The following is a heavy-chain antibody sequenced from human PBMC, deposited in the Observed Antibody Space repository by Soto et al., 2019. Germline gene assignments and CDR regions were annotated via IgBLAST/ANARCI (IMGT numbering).Heavy chain of an antibody. J-gene: IGHJ3*02. CDR3: ARDSSVTGPLPTYGSGSYAFDI. D-gene: IGHD3-10*01. V-gene: IGHV1-18*01. CDR1: GYTFTSYG. Sequence: GASVKVSCKASGYTFTSYGISWVRQAPGQGLEWMGWISAYNGNTNYAQKLQGRVTMTTDTSTSTAYMELRSLRSDDTAVYYRARDSSVTGPLPTYGSGSYAFDIWGQGTMVTVSS. CDR2: ISAYNGNT.